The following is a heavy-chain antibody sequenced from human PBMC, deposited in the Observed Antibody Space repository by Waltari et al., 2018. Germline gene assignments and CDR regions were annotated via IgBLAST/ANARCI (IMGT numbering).Heavy chain of an antibody. CDR2: ISSSSSYI. CDR3: ASKRDYYGSGTYYNVKYFDL. D-gene: IGHD3-10*01. V-gene: IGHV3-21*01. J-gene: IGHJ2*01. CDR1: GFTFSSYW. Sequence: EVQLVESGGGLVQPGGSLRLSCAASGFTFSSYWMSWVRQAPGKGLEWVSSISSSSSYIYYADSVKGRFTISRDNARKSLHLQMNSLRAEDTAVYYCASKRDYYGSGTYYNVKYFDLWGRGTLVTVSS.